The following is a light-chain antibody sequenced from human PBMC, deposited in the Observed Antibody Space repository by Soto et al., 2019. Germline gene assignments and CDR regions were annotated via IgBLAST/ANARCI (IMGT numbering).Light chain of an antibody. Sequence: EIVLTQSPGTLSLSPGESTTLSCRASQSVGRNFLAWYQQKPGRAPRLLIHGASYRATGIPDRFSGSGSETDFTLTISRLEPEDSAVYYCHQYAASPLTFGGGTQVEIK. CDR3: HQYAASPLT. J-gene: IGKJ4*01. CDR1: QSVGRNF. CDR2: GAS. V-gene: IGKV3-20*01.